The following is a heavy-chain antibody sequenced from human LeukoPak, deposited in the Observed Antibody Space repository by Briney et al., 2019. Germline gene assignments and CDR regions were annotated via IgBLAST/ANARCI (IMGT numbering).Heavy chain of an antibody. D-gene: IGHD2-8*01. Sequence: GGSLRLSCAASGFTFSDYYMSWIRQAPGKGLEWVSYISSSGSTIYYADSVEGRFTISRDNAKNSLYLQMNSLRAEDTAVYYCAREYCTNGVCYYDYWGQGTLVTVSS. J-gene: IGHJ4*02. CDR2: ISSSGSTI. CDR3: AREYCTNGVCYYDY. V-gene: IGHV3-11*04. CDR1: GFTFSDYY.